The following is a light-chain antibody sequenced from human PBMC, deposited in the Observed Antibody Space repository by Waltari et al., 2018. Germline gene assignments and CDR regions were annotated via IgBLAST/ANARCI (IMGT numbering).Light chain of an antibody. J-gene: IGLJ2*01. V-gene: IGLV1-51*01. Sequence: QSLLMQPPSVSGDPGQRVTISCTGSSSNIGGYYVYWYQQFPGTAPKLLIYDNNKRPSGISDRFSGSKSGTSASLTITGLQPGDEADYYCGSWDSSLSLVLFGGGTRLTVL. CDR3: GSWDSSLSLVL. CDR2: DNN. CDR1: SSNIGGYY.